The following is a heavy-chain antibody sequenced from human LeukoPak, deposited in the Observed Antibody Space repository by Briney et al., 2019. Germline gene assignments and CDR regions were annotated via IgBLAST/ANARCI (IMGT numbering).Heavy chain of an antibody. Sequence: PGGSLRLSCAASGFTFDDYAMHWVRQAPGKGLEWVSGISWNSVRIGYADSVKGRFTISRDNAKNSLYLQMNSLRAEDTAVYYCARDDLYHDYVWGSIYWGQGTLVTVSS. CDR1: GFTFDDYA. V-gene: IGHV3-9*01. J-gene: IGHJ4*02. D-gene: IGHD3-16*01. CDR2: ISWNSVRI. CDR3: ARDDLYHDYVWGSIY.